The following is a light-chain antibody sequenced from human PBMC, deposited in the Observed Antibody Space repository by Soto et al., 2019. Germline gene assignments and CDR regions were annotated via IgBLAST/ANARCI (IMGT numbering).Light chain of an antibody. J-gene: IGKJ3*01. CDR1: QGISSY. V-gene: IGKV1-9*01. CDR2: AAS. Sequence: LQMTQSPSSLSASLVDRVAMTCRASQGISSYLAWYQQKPGKAPKLLIYAASTLQSGVPSRFSGSGSGTEFTLTISSLQPEDFATYYCQQLHSYPPAFGPGTKVDIK. CDR3: QQLHSYPPA.